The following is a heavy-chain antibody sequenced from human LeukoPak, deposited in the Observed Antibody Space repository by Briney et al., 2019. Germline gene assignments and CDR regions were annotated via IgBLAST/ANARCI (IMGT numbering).Heavy chain of an antibody. V-gene: IGHV4-34*01. D-gene: IGHD3-9*01. CDR1: GGSFSGYY. CDR2: INHSGST. Sequence: SETLSLTCAVYGGSFSGYYWSWIRQPPGKGLEWIGEINHSGSTNYNPSLKSRVTISVDTSKNQFSLKLSSVTAADTAVYYCARGRGVYDILTGHGFWFDPWGQGTQVTVSS. J-gene: IGHJ5*02. CDR3: ARGRGVYDILTGHGFWFDP.